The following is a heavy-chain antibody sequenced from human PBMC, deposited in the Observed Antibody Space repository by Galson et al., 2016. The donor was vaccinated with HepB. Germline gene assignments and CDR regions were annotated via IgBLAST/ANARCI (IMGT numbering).Heavy chain of an antibody. CDR1: GFTFSTYA. CDR2: ISYDGSKK. V-gene: IGHV3-30*04. Sequence: SLRLSCAASGFTFSTYAMHWVRQAPGKGLEWVAVISYDGSKKYYADSMKGRFTIFRDNSKNTLYLQMNSLRAEDTAVYYCARDGAITDRFDFWGQGTLVTVSS. CDR3: ARDGAITDRFDF. D-gene: IGHD1-20*01. J-gene: IGHJ4*02.